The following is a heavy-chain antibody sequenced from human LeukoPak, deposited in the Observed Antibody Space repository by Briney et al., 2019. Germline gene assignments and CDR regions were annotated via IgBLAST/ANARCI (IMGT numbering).Heavy chain of an antibody. Sequence: PSETLSLTCAVYGGSFSGYYWSWIRQPPGKGLEWIGEINHSGSTNYNPSLKSRVTISVDTSKNQFSLKLSSVTAADTAVYYCARGAAAAGTCYGMDVWGQGTTVTVSS. CDR1: GGSFSGYY. CDR3: ARGAAAAGTCYGMDV. J-gene: IGHJ6*02. CDR2: INHSGST. V-gene: IGHV4-34*01. D-gene: IGHD6-13*01.